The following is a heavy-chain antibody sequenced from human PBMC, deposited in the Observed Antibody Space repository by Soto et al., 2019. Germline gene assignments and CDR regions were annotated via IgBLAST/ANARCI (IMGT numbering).Heavy chain of an antibody. CDR2: IKSKTEGGTT. D-gene: IGHD1-26*01. CDR1: GSTFSKAW. V-gene: IGHV3-15*01. CDR3: TTAAGPTADS. Sequence: ESGGGLVEPGGSLRLSCVDSGSTFSKAWMSWVRQAPGKGLEWIGRIKSKTEGGTTQYAAAVKGRFTISRDVSKRTLFLQMTSLESGDTAIYYCTTAAGPTADSWGQGTLVAVS. J-gene: IGHJ4*02.